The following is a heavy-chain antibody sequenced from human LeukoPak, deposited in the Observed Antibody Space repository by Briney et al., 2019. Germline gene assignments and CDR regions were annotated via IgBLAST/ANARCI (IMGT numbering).Heavy chain of an antibody. V-gene: IGHV3-23*01. Sequence: GGSLRLSCTASGFTFSTYAMSWVRQAPGKGLEWVSAISGSGGSTYYADSVKGRFTISRDNSKKTLYLQMNSLRAEDTAVYYCAKDDVPSNWGALGLFDYWGQGTLVTVSP. CDR1: GFTFSTYA. CDR2: ISGSGGST. J-gene: IGHJ4*02. D-gene: IGHD7-27*01. CDR3: AKDDVPSNWGALGLFDY.